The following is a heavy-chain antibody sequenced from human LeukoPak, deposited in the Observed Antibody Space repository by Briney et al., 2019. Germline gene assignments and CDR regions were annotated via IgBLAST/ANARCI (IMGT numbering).Heavy chain of an antibody. CDR1: GFTYSSYS. Sequence: GGSLRLSCAASGFTYSSYSMNWVRQAPGKGLEWVSSISSSSSYIYYADSVKGRFTISRDNAKNSLYLQMNSLRAEDTAVYYCATYSSLNRREFQYWGQGTLLTVSS. D-gene: IGHD3-22*01. J-gene: IGHJ1*01. CDR2: ISSSSSYI. CDR3: ATYSSLNRREFQY. V-gene: IGHV3-21*01.